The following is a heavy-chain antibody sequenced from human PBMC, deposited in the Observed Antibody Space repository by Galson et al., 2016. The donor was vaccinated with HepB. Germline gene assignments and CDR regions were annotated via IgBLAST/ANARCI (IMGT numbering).Heavy chain of an antibody. D-gene: IGHD1-1*01. CDR2: INPNPGRT. J-gene: IGHJ1*01. Sequence: SCKASGYTFTGYYMHWVRQAPGQGLEWMGWINPNPGRTKYAQKFQGRVTMTRDSSISTAYMELTRLTSDDTAIYYCARAQSNWNAHWGPGTLVTVSS. V-gene: IGHV1-2*02. CDR1: GYTFTGYY. CDR3: ARAQSNWNAH.